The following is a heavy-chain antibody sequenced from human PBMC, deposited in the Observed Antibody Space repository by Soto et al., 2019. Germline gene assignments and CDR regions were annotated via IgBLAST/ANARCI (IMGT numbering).Heavy chain of an antibody. V-gene: IGHV4-34*01. CDR1: SGSFSGYY. Sequence: QVQLQQWGAGLLKPSETLSLTCAVYSGSFSGYYWSWIRQPPGKGLEWIGEINHSGSTNYNPSLKSRVTISVDTSKNQFSLKLSSVTAADTAVYYCAYDYVWGSYDYWGQGTLVTVSS. CDR3: AYDYVWGSYDY. D-gene: IGHD3-16*01. CDR2: INHSGST. J-gene: IGHJ4*02.